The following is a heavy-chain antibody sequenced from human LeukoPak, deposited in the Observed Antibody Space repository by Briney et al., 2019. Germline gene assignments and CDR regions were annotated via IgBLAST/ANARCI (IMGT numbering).Heavy chain of an antibody. CDR1: GYSFTTYW. V-gene: IGHV5-51*01. J-gene: IGHJ4*02. CDR2: IYPGDSDT. CDR3: ARREEYCSSGNCYGY. Sequence: GESLKISCKGSGYSFTTYWVGWLRQMPGKGLEWMGIIYPGDSDTRYSPSFQGQVTISADKSISTAYLQWSSLKASDTAMYYCARREEYCSSGNCYGYWGQGTLVTVSS. D-gene: IGHD2-15*01.